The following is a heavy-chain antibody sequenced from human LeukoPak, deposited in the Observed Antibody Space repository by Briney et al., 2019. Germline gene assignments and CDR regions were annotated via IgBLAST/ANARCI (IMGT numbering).Heavy chain of an antibody. Sequence: GGSLRLSCAASGFTFSDYYMSWIRQAPGKGLEWVSYISSSGSTIYYADSVKGRFTISRDNAKNSLYLQMNSLRAEDTAVYYCASQAGEYYYYGMDVWGQGTTVTVSS. V-gene: IGHV3-11*04. CDR2: ISSSGSTI. D-gene: IGHD7-27*01. J-gene: IGHJ6*02. CDR1: GFTFSDYY. CDR3: ASQAGEYYYYGMDV.